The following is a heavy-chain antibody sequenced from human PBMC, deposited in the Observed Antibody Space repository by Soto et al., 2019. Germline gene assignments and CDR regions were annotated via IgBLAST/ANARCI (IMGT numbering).Heavy chain of an antibody. V-gene: IGHV1-46*02. Sequence: ASVKVSCKASGYTFNSYSMHWVRQAPGQGLEWMGIINPSGDYTNYAQKFQGRVTMTRDTSTSTVYMELSSLRSEDTAVYYCARDLTILLPRPIDSWGQGTLVPVSS. CDR1: GYTFNSYS. CDR3: ARDLTILLPRPIDS. J-gene: IGHJ4*02. CDR2: INPSGDYT. D-gene: IGHD1-26*01.